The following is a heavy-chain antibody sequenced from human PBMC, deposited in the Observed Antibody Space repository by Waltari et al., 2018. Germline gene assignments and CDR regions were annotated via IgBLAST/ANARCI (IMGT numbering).Heavy chain of an antibody. D-gene: IGHD1-26*01. J-gene: IGHJ4*02. V-gene: IGHV1-24*01. CDR2: VKTGNGKT. CDR1: GYPLTEFS. CDR3: ATGPGATPLFSY. Sequence: QDHLVQSGPEVKRPGASVKVSCKRSGYPLTEFSIHWVRQAPGRGLEWVGGVKTGNGKTIYAHSLQGRVTMTEDTSTDTAYLELRGLKSDDTAVFYCATGPGATPLFSYWGQGTLVTVSS.